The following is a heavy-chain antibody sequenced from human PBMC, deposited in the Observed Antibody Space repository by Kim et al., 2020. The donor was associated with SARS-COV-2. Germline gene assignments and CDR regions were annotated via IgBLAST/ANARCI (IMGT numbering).Heavy chain of an antibody. J-gene: IGHJ3*02. CDR2: IYYSGST. V-gene: IGHV4-39*01. Sequence: SETLSLTCTVSGGSISSSSYYWGWIRQPPGKGLEWIGSIYYSGSTYYNPSLKSRVTISVDTSKNQFSLKLSSVTAADTAVYYCARHPAGRGYCSGGSCYSFGAFDIWGQGTMVTVSS. CDR1: GGSISSSSYY. D-gene: IGHD2-15*01. CDR3: ARHPAGRGYCSGGSCYSFGAFDI.